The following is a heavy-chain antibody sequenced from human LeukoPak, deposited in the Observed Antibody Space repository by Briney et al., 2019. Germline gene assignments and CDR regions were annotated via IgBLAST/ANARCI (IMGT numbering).Heavy chain of an antibody. CDR2: ISGYNGNT. D-gene: IGHD2-2*03. J-gene: IGHJ6*03. V-gene: IGHV1-18*01. CDR3: ARVAGYCSSTSCYFLANYYYYMDV. Sequence: ASVKVSCKASGYTFTSYGISWVRQAPGQGLEWMGWISGYNGNTNYAQKLQGRVTLTTDTSTSTAYMELRSLRSDDTAVYYCARVAGYCSSTSCYFLANYYYYMDVWGKGTTVTVSS. CDR1: GYTFTSYG.